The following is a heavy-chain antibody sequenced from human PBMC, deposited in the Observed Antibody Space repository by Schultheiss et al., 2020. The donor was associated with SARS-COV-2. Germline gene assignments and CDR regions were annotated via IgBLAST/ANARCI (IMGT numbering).Heavy chain of an antibody. V-gene: IGHV3-48*01. CDR1: GFTFSSYS. D-gene: IGHD4-17*01. CDR2: ISSSSSTI. CDR3: ATHAVTTDY. J-gene: IGHJ4*02. Sequence: GGSLRLSCAASGFTFSSYSMNWVRQAPGKGLEWVSYISSSSSTIYYADSVKGRFTISRDNSKNTLYLQMNSLRAEDTAVYYCATHAVTTDYWGQGTLVTVSS.